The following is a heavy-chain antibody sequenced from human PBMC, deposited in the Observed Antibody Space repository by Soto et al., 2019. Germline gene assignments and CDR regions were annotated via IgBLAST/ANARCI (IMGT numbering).Heavy chain of an antibody. CDR3: ASSGYSGYDFDY. CDR2: INPSGGST. V-gene: IGHV1-46*01. Sequence: ASVKVSCKASGYIFTSYYMHWVRQAPGQGLEWMGIINPSGGSTSYAQKFQGRVTMTRDTSTSTVYMELSSLRSEDTAVYYCASSGYSGYDFDYWGQGTLVTVSS. CDR1: GYIFTSYY. D-gene: IGHD5-12*01. J-gene: IGHJ4*02.